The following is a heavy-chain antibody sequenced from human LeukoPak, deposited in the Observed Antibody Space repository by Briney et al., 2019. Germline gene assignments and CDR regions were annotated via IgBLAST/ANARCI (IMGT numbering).Heavy chain of an antibody. CDR2: IYSGGTT. V-gene: IGHV3-66*02. Sequence: GGSLRLSCAASGFTVSSTYMSWVRQAPGKGLEWVSVIYSGGTTYYADSVKGRFTISRDNSMNTLYLQMNSLRADDTAVYYCARDRKIPSDWGQGTLVTVSS. D-gene: IGHD3-16*02. CDR1: GFTVSSTY. J-gene: IGHJ4*02. CDR3: ARDRKIPSD.